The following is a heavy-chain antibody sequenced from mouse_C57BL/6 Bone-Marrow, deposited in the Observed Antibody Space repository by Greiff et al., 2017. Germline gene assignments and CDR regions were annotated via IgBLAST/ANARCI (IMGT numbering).Heavy chain of an antibody. D-gene: IGHD4-1*01. CDR3: TTEWDGWYFDV. J-gene: IGHJ1*03. CDR1: GFNIKDDY. Sequence: EVQLQQSGAELVRPGASVKLSCTASGFNIKDDYMHWVKQIPEQGLEWIGWIDPENGDTDYASKFQGTATITADPSSNTAYLQLSSLTSEDTAVYYGTTEWDGWYFDVWGTGTTVTVSS. CDR2: IDPENGDT. V-gene: IGHV14-4*01.